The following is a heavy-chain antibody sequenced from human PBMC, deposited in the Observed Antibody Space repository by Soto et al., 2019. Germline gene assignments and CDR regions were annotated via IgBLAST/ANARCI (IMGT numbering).Heavy chain of an antibody. CDR2: ISSSGSSR. V-gene: IGHV3-21*01. CDR3: ARGRSINTTMDS. Sequence: EAQLVESGGGLVKPGGSLRLSCAASGFTFSTYSMNWVRQAPGKGLEWVSSISSSGSSRSYADAVKGRFTISRDNAKNSLYLQMDSLRAEDTAVYYCARGRSINTTMDSWGQGTLVTVSS. J-gene: IGHJ4*02. D-gene: IGHD2-2*01. CDR1: GFTFSTYS.